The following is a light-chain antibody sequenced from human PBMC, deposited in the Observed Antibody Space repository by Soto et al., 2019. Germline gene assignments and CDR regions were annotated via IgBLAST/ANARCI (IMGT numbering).Light chain of an antibody. CDR1: QGIRNF. J-gene: IGKJ3*01. CDR2: AAS. CDR3: QKYSSVPV. V-gene: IGKV1-27*01. Sequence: DIQMTQSPTSLSASVGDRVTITCRASQGIRNFVAWYQQKPGQAPKLLIYAASTLQSGVPSRFSGSGSGTDFTLTINSLQPEDVATYSGQKYSSVPVFGPGTKVEIK.